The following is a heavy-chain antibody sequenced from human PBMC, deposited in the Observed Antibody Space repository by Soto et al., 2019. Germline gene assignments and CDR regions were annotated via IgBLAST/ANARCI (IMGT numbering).Heavy chain of an antibody. Sequence: GGSLGLSCAASGFTFSSYAMSWVRQAPGKGLEWVSAISGSGGSTYYADSVKGRFTISRDNSKNTLYLQMNSLRAEDTAVYYCAKDLAFIVGSCYSGLFVYWGPGTLVTVFS. CDR1: GFTFSSYA. V-gene: IGHV3-23*01. J-gene: IGHJ4*02. CDR2: ISGSGGST. D-gene: IGHD2-15*01. CDR3: AKDLAFIVGSCYSGLFVY.